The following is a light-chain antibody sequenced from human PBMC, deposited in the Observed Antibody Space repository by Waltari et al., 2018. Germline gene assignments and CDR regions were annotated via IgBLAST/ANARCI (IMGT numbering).Light chain of an antibody. CDR3: LQHNSYPPT. Sequence: DIQLTQSPYSLSASVGDRLTITCRASQDIRNGLGWYQQKPGEAPKRLIYGASSLQSGVPSRFSGSASGTEFTLTISSLQPEDFATYFCLQHNSYPPTFGGGTKVEIQ. V-gene: IGKV1-17*01. J-gene: IGKJ4*01. CDR2: GAS. CDR1: QDIRNG.